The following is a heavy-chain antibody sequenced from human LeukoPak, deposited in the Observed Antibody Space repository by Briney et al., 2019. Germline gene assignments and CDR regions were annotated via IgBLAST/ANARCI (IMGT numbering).Heavy chain of an antibody. CDR2: INHNSGST. Sequence: GASVKVSCKASGYTFTGYYMHWGRQAPEQGLEWMGWINHNSGSTNYAQKFQGRVTMTRDTSISTAYMELSRLTSDDTTVYYCATALLSVGTSYWGQGTLVTVSS. CDR3: ATALLSVGTSY. J-gene: IGHJ4*02. CDR1: GYTFTGYY. V-gene: IGHV1-2*02. D-gene: IGHD1-1*01.